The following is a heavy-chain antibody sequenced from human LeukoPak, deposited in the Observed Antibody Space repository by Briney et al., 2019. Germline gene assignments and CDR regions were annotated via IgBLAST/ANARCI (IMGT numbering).Heavy chain of an antibody. J-gene: IGHJ4*02. Sequence: SETLSLTCAVSGYSISSGHYWGWIRQPPGKGLEWIGSGYHTGATYYNPSLESRVIISLDMSKNQISLKVTSVTAADTAVYYCARPGFWSGYYVDYWGQGTLVTVSS. CDR1: GYSISSGHY. CDR3: ARPGFWSGYYVDY. CDR2: GYHTGAT. D-gene: IGHD3-3*01. V-gene: IGHV4-38-2*01.